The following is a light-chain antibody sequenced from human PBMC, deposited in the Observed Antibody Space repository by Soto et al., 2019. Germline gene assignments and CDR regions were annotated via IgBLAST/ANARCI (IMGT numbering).Light chain of an antibody. CDR1: QTIDNK. Sequence: IVMTQSPATLSVSPGERATLSCRASQTIDNKLAWYQQRPGQAPRLLIYGASIRATGIPARFSGSGSGTEVTLTISGLQSEDFGVYYCQQYKDWRTFGQGTNVDIK. V-gene: IGKV3-15*01. CDR2: GAS. CDR3: QQYKDWRT. J-gene: IGKJ1*01.